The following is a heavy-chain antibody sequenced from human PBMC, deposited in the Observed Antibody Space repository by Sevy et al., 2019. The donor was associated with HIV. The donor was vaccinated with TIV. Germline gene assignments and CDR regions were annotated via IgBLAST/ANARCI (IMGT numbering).Heavy chain of an antibody. CDR1: GFTFTNFP. CDR2: ISFNGNHE. Sequence: GGSLRLSCAASGFTFTNFPMHWVRQAPGRGLEWVTIISFNGNHEFYADSVKGRFPISRDNSKGTLYLQMNSLRREDTAVYYCVRTAGLTGSYEYWGQGTQVTVSS. J-gene: IGHJ4*02. D-gene: IGHD3-9*01. CDR3: VRTAGLTGSYEY. V-gene: IGHV3-30-3*01.